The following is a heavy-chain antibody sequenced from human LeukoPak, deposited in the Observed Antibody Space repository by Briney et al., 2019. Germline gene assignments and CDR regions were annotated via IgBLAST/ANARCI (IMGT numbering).Heavy chain of an antibody. D-gene: IGHD2-15*01. CDR2: INHSGST. CDR1: GGSFSSYY. CDR3: ASLRRVGYCSGGSCYPPRAYYYYYMDV. Sequence: SETLSLTRAVYGGSFSSYYWSWIRQPPGKGLEWIGEINHSGSTNYNPSLKSRVTISVDTSKNQFSLKLSSVTAADTAVYYCASLRRVGYCSGGSCYPPRAYYYYYMDVWGKGTTVTVSS. V-gene: IGHV4-34*01. J-gene: IGHJ6*03.